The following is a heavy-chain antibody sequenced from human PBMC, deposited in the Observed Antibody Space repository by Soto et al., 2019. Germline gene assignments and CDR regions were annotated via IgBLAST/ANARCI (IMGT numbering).Heavy chain of an antibody. D-gene: IGHD1-7*01. Sequence: LRLSCAASGFPFSSYGMTWVRQAPGKGLEWVSFSSATGSGRYYADSVKGRFTISRDNSKNTLYLQMSSLRADDTAVYYCAKDRRAGGNYGFYSDFWGQGALVTVSS. CDR3: AKDRRAGGNYGFYSDF. CDR1: GFPFSSYG. CDR2: SSATGSGR. V-gene: IGHV3-23*01. J-gene: IGHJ4*02.